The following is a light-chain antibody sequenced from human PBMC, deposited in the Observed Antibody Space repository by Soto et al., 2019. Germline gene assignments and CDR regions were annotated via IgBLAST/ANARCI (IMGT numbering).Light chain of an antibody. V-gene: IGKV4-1*01. CDR1: QSLFYSPNNKTY. CDR3: QQYYRVPQLT. CDR2: WAS. Sequence: DIVMTQSPDSLAVSLGERATINCKSSQSLFYSPNNKTYLAWYQHKAGQSPKLLFYWASNRESGVPDRFSGSGSEKDFTLTISSLQAEDVAVYYCQQYYRVPQLTFGAGTKVEIK. J-gene: IGKJ4*01.